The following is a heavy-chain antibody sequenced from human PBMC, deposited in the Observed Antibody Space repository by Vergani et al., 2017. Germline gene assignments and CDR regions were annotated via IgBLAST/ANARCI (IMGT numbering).Heavy chain of an antibody. V-gene: IGHV1-18*01. D-gene: IGHD3-16*01. CDR3: ARGTFDAFDI. CDR1: GYTFISYG. Sequence: QVQLAQSGAEVKQPGASVKVSCEASGYTFISYGISWVRQAPGQGLEWVGWVSAYNGNTNYAQKLQGRVTLTTDTSTSTAYMEVRSLGSDDTAIYYCARGTFDAFDIWGQGTVVTVSS. J-gene: IGHJ3*02. CDR2: VSAYNGNT.